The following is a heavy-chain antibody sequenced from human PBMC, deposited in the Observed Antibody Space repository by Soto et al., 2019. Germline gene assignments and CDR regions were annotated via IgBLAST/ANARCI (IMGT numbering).Heavy chain of an antibody. CDR3: AKSQEPDCSSTSCYGGLDY. J-gene: IGHJ4*02. V-gene: IGHV3-23*01. CDR1: GFTFSSYA. D-gene: IGHD2-2*01. CDR2: ISGSGGST. Sequence: GGSLRLSCAASGFTFSSYAMSWVRQAPGKGLEWVSAISGSGGSTYYADSVKGRFTISRDNSKNTLYLQMNSLRAEDTAVYYSAKSQEPDCSSTSCYGGLDYWGQGTLVTVSS.